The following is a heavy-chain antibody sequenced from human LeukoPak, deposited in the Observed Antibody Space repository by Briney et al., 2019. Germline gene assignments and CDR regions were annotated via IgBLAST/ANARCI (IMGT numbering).Heavy chain of an antibody. D-gene: IGHD3-22*01. CDR3: ASALDYYDSRDIDY. CDR1: GFTFSNYG. J-gene: IGHJ4*02. V-gene: IGHV3-33*01. Sequence: PGRSLRLSCAASGFTFSNYGMHWVRQAPGKGLEWVAVIWYDGSNKYYADSVKGRFTISRDNSKNTLYLQINSLRAEDTAVYYCASALDYYDSRDIDYWGQGTRVTVSS. CDR2: IWYDGSNK.